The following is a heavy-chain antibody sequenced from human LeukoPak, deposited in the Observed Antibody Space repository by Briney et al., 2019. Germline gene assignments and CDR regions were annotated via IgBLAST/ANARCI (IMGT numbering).Heavy chain of an antibody. J-gene: IGHJ3*02. D-gene: IGHD6-6*01. CDR2: IYDSGST. Sequence: SETLSLACTVSGDSIGTYYWSWIRQPPGKGLEWIGYIYDSGSTNYNPSLKSRVTISVDTSKNQFSLKLSFVTAADTAVYYCARGSIAAGNDAFDIWGQGTMVTVSS. CDR1: GDSIGTYY. V-gene: IGHV4-59*01. CDR3: ARGSIAAGNDAFDI.